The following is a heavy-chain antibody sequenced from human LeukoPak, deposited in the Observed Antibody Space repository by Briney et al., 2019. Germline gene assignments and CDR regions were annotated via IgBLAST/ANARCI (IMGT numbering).Heavy chain of an antibody. D-gene: IGHD6-19*01. Sequence: SGGSLRLSCAASGFTFSNAWMSWVRQAPVKGLEWVGRIKSKTDGGTTDYAAPVKGRFTISRDDSKNTLYLQMNSLKTEDTAVYYCTNVYRLYSSGWYFYLDYWGQGTLVTVSS. CDR2: IKSKTDGGTT. V-gene: IGHV3-15*01. CDR3: TNVYRLYSSGWYFYLDY. CDR1: GFTFSNAW. J-gene: IGHJ4*02.